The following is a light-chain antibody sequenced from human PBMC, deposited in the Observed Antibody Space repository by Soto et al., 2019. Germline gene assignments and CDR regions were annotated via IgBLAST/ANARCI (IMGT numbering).Light chain of an antibody. V-gene: IGKV1-39*01. CDR1: QSIGTY. CDR3: QQSYSTPT. Sequence: DIQVTQSPSSLSASVLERVTITCRASQSIGTYLNWYHQKPGKAPQLLIYGASTLQSGVPSRFSASGSGTHFTLTINSLQPEDFGTYSCQQSYSTPTFGQGTKVDI. J-gene: IGKJ1*01. CDR2: GAS.